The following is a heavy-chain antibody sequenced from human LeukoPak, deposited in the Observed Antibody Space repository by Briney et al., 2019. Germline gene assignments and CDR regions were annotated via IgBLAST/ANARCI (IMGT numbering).Heavy chain of an antibody. CDR1: GGAISRSSYY. D-gene: IGHD2-15*01. V-gene: IGHV4-39*01. Sequence: SETLSLTCTVSGGAISRSSYYWGWIRQPPGKGLEWIGSIYYSGSTYYNPSLKSRVTISVDTSKNQFSLMLSSVTAADTAVYYCARHGLGRIRGYMDVWGKGTTVTISS. CDR3: ARHGLGRIRGYMDV. CDR2: IYYSGST. J-gene: IGHJ6*03.